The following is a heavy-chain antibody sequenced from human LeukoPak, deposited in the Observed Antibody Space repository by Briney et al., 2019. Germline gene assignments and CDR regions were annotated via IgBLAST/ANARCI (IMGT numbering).Heavy chain of an antibody. Sequence: HPGGSQRLSCAASGFTFSSYAMTWVRQAPGRGLECVSGLSGNGGSTYYADFVKGRFTIYRDNFKNTLYLQMNSLRVEGSGVYYCAKDLMIGTLGWFAPWGQATLVTVS. D-gene: IGHD1-7*01. CDR3: AKDLMIGTLGWFAP. CDR1: GFTFSSYA. CDR2: LSGNGGST. V-gene: IGHV3-23*01. J-gene: IGHJ5*02.